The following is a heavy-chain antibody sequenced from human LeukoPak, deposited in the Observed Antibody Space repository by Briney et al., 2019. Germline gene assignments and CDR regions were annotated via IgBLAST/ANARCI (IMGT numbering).Heavy chain of an antibody. J-gene: IGHJ4*02. V-gene: IGHV1-18*01. CDR2: ISGYNGKT. D-gene: IGHD3-10*01. CDR3: ARDIGVSQFDS. Sequence: ASVKVSCKASGYTFINHGISWLRQAPGQGLEWMGWISGYNGKTEYSQKLQGRVTMTTDTPTSTAYMELRSLTSDDTAVYYCARDIGVSQFDSWGQGTLVTVSS. CDR1: GYTFINHG.